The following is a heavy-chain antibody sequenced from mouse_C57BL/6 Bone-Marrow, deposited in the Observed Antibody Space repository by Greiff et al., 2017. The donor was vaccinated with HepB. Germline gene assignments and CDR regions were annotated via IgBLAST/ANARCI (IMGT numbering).Heavy chain of an antibody. CDR3: ARSTTMITFDY. CDR2: IYPGGGYT. Sequence: VMLVESGAELVRPGTSVKMSCKASGYTFTNYWIGWAKQRPGHGLEWIGDIYPGGGYTNYNEKFKGKATLTADKSSSTAYMQFSSLTSEDSAIYYCARSTTMITFDYWGQGTTLTVSS. CDR1: GYTFTNYW. D-gene: IGHD2-4*01. V-gene: IGHV1-63*01. J-gene: IGHJ2*01.